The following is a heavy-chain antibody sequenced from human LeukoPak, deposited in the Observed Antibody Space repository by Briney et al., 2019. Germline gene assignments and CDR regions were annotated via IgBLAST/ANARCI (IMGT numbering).Heavy chain of an antibody. J-gene: IGHJ4*02. D-gene: IGHD2-21*02. V-gene: IGHV3-33*08. CDR1: GFTFSSYN. CDR2: IWYDGSNK. Sequence: GGSLRLSCAASGFTFSSYNMNWVRQAPGKGLEWVAVIWYDGSNKYYADSVKGRFTISRDNSKNTLYLQMNSLRAEDTAVYYCARGEAAYCGGDCYPWDYWGQGTLVTVSS. CDR3: ARGEAAYCGGDCYPWDY.